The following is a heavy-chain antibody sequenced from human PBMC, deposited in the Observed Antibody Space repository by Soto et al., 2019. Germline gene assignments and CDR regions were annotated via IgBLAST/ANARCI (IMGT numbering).Heavy chain of an antibody. J-gene: IGHJ4*02. V-gene: IGHV5-51*01. D-gene: IGHD3-3*01. CDR3: ARGGVSTRTFDY. CDR2: IYPSDSDT. CDR1: GYNFAGYW. Sequence: EESLKISCKGSGYNFAGYWIAWVRQMPGKGLELMGIIYPSDSDTRYRPSFQGQVTISADKSISSAYLQWSSLRASDTAMYYCARGGVSTRTFDYWGQGTPVTVSS.